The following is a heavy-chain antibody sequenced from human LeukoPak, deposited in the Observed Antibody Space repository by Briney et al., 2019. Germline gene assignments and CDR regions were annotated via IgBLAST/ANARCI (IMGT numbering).Heavy chain of an antibody. V-gene: IGHV4-34*01. Sequence: PSETLSLTCAVYGGSFSGYYWSWIRQPPGKGLEWIGEINHSGSTNYNPSLKRRVTISVATSKHQFSLKLSSVTAADTAVYYCARRELVRGIAPQNWFDPWGQGTLVTVSS. J-gene: IGHJ5*02. CDR2: INHSGST. D-gene: IGHD3-10*01. CDR1: GGSFSGYY. CDR3: ARRELVRGIAPQNWFDP.